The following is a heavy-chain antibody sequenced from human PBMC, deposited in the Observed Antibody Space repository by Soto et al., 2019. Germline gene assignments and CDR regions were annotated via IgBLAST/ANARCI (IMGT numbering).Heavy chain of an antibody. CDR2: IYYSGST. D-gene: IGHD2-15*01. CDR3: ARSEDINYYYYMDV. Sequence: SKTLSLTCTVSGGSISSGGYYWSWIRQHPGRGLEWIGYIYYSGSTYYHPSLKSRITISIDTSKNQFSLKLSSVTAADTAVYFCARSEDINYYYYMDVWGKGTTVTVSS. V-gene: IGHV4-31*03. CDR1: GGSISSGGYY. J-gene: IGHJ6*03.